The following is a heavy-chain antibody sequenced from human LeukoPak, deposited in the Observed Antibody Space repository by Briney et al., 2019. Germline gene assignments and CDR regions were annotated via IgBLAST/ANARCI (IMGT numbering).Heavy chain of an antibody. D-gene: IGHD3-10*01. CDR3: ARDGRYYYGSGLTHQQLYYYYYGMDV. Sequence: ASVKVSCKASGGTFSSYAISWVRQAPGQGLEWMGRIIPILGIANYAQKFQGRVTMTTDTSTSTAYMELRSLRSDDTAVYYCARDGRYYYGSGLTHQQLYYYYYGMDVWGQGTTVTVSS. CDR2: IIPILGIA. J-gene: IGHJ6*02. CDR1: GGTFSSYA. V-gene: IGHV1-69*04.